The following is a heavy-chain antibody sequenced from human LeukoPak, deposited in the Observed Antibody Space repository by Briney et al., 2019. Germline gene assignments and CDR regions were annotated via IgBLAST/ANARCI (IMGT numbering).Heavy chain of an antibody. D-gene: IGHD4-11*01. J-gene: IGHJ4*02. CDR1: GFTVSSFP. V-gene: IGHV3-30-3*01. Sequence: GTSLRLSCVASGFTVSSFPLYWVRQTPGKGLEWVALISYDGSNKDYTDSVRGRFTISRDNSKDTLYLQVNSVRPEDAAMYYCVRGYSTGSENYFDHWGQGVLVTVSS. CDR3: VRGYSTGSENYFDH. CDR2: ISYDGSNK.